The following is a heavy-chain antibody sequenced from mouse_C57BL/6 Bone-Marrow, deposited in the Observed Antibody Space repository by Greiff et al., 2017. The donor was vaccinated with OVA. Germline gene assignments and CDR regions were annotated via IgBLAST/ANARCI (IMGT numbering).Heavy chain of an antibody. CDR2: ISSGGSYT. D-gene: IGHD2-3*01. V-gene: IGHV5-6*01. CDR3: ARHRWFPSSFAY. Sequence: EVKLVESGGDLVKPGGSLKLSCAASGFTFSSYGMSWVRQTPDKRLEWVATISSGGSYTYYPDSVKGRFTFSRDNAKNTLYLQLSSLKSETTAMSAFARHRWFPSSFAYWGQGTLVTVSA. CDR1: GFTFSSYG. J-gene: IGHJ3*01.